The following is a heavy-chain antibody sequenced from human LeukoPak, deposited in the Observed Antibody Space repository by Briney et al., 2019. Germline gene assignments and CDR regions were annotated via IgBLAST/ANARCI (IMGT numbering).Heavy chain of an antibody. Sequence: ASVKVSCKASGYTFRNYGISWVRQAPGQGLEWMGWIHAKEGDMNYPQKFEGRLTLSTDTATSIAYMELRSLRSDDTAVYYCARDIGVNRFDYWGQGSLITVSS. V-gene: IGHV1-18*01. CDR2: IHAKEGDM. J-gene: IGHJ4*01. D-gene: IGHD3-16*01. CDR3: ARDIGVNRFDY. CDR1: GYTFRNYG.